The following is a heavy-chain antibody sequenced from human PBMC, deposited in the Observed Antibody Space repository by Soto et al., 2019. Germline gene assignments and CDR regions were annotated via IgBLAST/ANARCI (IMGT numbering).Heavy chain of an antibody. CDR1: GGSISSSNW. Sequence: PSETPSLTCAVSGGSISSSNWWSWVRQPPGKGLEWIGEIYHSGSTHYNPSLKSRVTISVDKSKNQFSLKLNSVTAADTAIYYCARERPQGYGMDVWGQGTTVTVSS. CDR2: IYHSGST. V-gene: IGHV4-4*02. J-gene: IGHJ6*02. CDR3: ARERPQGYGMDV.